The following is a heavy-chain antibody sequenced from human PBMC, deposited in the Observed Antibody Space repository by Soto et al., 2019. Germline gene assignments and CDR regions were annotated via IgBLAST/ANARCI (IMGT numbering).Heavy chain of an antibody. D-gene: IGHD3-22*01. Sequence: PSETLSLTCTVSGGSISSYYWSWIRQPPGKGLEWIGYIYYSGSTNYNPSLKSRVTISVDTSKNQFSLKLSSVTAADTAVYYCARHFTTDMSYFDYWGQGTLVTVSS. CDR3: ARHFTTDMSYFDY. CDR1: GGSISSYY. J-gene: IGHJ4*02. CDR2: IYYSGST. V-gene: IGHV4-59*08.